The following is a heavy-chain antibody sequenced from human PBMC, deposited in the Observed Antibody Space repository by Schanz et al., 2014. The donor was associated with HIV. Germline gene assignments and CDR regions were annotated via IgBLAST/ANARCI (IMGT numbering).Heavy chain of an antibody. CDR2: ISGSGGST. Sequence: EVQLLESGGGLVQPGGSLRLSCAASGFTFSSYAMSWVRQAPGKGLEWVSAISGSGGSTYYADSVKGRFTISRDNSKNTLYLQMNSLRDEDTAVYYCAKDRTDSGWYKEGPRELGEWGQGTLVTVSS. D-gene: IGHD6-19*01. CDR1: GFTFSSYA. V-gene: IGHV3-23*01. J-gene: IGHJ4*02. CDR3: AKDRTDSGWYKEGPRELGE.